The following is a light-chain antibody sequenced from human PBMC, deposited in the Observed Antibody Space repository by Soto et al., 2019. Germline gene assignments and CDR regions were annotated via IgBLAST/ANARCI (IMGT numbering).Light chain of an antibody. Sequence: DIQMTQSPSSLSASVGHRVTITCQASQDINNYLNWYQQKPGKDPKLLIYDASNLETGVPSRFSGGGSGTDFTFTISSLQPEDIATYYCQQYSHLITFGQGTRLEIK. CDR2: DAS. J-gene: IGKJ5*01. V-gene: IGKV1-33*01. CDR1: QDINNY. CDR3: QQYSHLIT.